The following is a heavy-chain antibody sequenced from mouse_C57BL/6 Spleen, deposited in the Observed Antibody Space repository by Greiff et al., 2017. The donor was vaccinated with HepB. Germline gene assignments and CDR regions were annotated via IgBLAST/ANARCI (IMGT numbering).Heavy chain of an antibody. CDR3: ARHGYEGLDY. D-gene: IGHD2-2*01. J-gene: IGHJ2*01. Sequence: EVQLVESGGGLVQPGGSLKLSCAASGFTFSDYGMAWVRQAPRKGPEWVAFISNLAYSIYYADTVTGRFTISRENAKNTLYLEMSSLRSEDTAMYYCARHGYEGLDYWSQGTTLTVSS. CDR2: ISNLAYSI. CDR1: GFTFSDYG. V-gene: IGHV5-15*01.